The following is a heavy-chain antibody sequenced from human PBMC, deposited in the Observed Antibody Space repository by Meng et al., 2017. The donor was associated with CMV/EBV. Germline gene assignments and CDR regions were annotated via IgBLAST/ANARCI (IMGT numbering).Heavy chain of an antibody. CDR3: ARMLAPVYGMDV. V-gene: IGHV4-59*01. Sequence: GSLRLSCTVSGGSISSYYWSWIRQPPGKGLEWIGYIYYSGSTNYNPSLKSRVTTSVDTSKNQFSLKLSSVTAADTAVYYCARMLAPVYGMDVWGQGTTVTVSS. CDR1: GGSISSYY. CDR2: IYYSGST. J-gene: IGHJ6*02. D-gene: IGHD2-8*01.